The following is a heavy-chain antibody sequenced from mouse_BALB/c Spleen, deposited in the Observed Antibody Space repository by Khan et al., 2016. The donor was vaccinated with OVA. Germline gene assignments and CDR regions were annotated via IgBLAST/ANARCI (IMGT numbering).Heavy chain of an antibody. D-gene: IGHD2-1*01. CDR2: IDPENGNT. CDR1: GFTFKDYY. J-gene: IGHJ3*01. CDR3: ARRGYGNYWFAY. V-gene: IGHV14-1*02. Sequence: VQLQQSGAELVRPGALVKLSCKASGFTFKDYYMLWVKQRPEQGLEWIGWIDPENGNTIYDPKFQGKASITADTSSNTAYLQLSSLTSEDTAVYYCARRGYGNYWFAYWGQGTLVTVSA.